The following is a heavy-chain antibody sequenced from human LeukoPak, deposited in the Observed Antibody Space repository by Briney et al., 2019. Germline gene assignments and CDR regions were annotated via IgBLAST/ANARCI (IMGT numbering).Heavy chain of an antibody. CDR2: FKSKADGGTT. CDR3: TTDLLLWFG. Sequence: PGGSLRLSCAASGFTFNNAWMSWVRQAPGKGLEWVGRFKSKADGGTTDYAAPVKGRFTISRDDSKDTLYLQMNSLKTEDTAVYYCTTDLLLWFGWGQGTLVTVSS. D-gene: IGHD3-10*01. CDR1: GFTFNNAW. V-gene: IGHV3-15*01. J-gene: IGHJ4*02.